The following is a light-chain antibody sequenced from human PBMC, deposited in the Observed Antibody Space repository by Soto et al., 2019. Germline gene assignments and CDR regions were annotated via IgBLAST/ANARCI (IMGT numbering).Light chain of an antibody. J-gene: IGKJ4*01. CDR1: QNVISTY. CDR2: GAS. Sequence: IVLTQSPGTLSLSPGERATLSCRASQNVISTYLAWYQQKPGQAPRLLIYGASSRATGIPDRFSASGSGTEFTLTISTLEPEEFAIYYCQQSGSSLSFGGRSKVDI. CDR3: QQSGSSLS. V-gene: IGKV3-20*01.